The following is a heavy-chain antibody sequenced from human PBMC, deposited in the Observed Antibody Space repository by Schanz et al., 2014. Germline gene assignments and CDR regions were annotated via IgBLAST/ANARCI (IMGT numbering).Heavy chain of an antibody. CDR2: IYSGGST. CDR1: GFTVSDNY. V-gene: IGHV3-53*01. J-gene: IGHJ3*02. Sequence: HLVESGGGLIQPGGSLRLSCAASGFTVSDNYMTWVRQAPGKGLGWVSVIYSGGSTYYADSVKGRFTISRDNSKNTLYLQMNSLRAEDTALYYCASERGYSYGYGAFDIWGQGTMVTVSS. D-gene: IGHD5-18*01. CDR3: ASERGYSYGYGAFDI.